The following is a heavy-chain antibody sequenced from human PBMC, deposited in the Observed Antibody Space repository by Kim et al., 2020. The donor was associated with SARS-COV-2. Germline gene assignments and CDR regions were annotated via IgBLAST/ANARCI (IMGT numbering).Heavy chain of an antibody. CDR1: GFTFNAYA. CDR3: AKDSVSYGPGTYGTH. CDR2: ISDSGRST. J-gene: IGHJ4*02. Sequence: GGSLRLSCAASGFTFNAYAMTWVRQSTVRGLEWVSGISDSGRSTHYADSVKGRFIISRDNSKNTLYLQMNSLRAEDTAVYFCAKDSVSYGPGTYGTHWGQGTLVTVSS. V-gene: IGHV3-23*01. D-gene: IGHD3-10*01.